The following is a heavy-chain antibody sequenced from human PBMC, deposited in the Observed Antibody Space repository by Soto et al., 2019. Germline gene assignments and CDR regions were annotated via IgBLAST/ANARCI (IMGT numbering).Heavy chain of an antibody. CDR2: IYYSGST. CDR3: ARTRLVPRHYCGMDD. V-gene: IGHV4-39*07. CDR1: GGSISSSSFH. J-gene: IGHJ6*02. Sequence: SETLSLTCTVSGGSISSSSFHWGWIRQPPGKGLEWIGSIYYSGSTNYNPSLKSRVTISVDTSKNQFSLKLSSVTAADTAVYYCARTRLVPRHYCGMDDWGQGTMVTVSS. D-gene: IGHD2-15*01.